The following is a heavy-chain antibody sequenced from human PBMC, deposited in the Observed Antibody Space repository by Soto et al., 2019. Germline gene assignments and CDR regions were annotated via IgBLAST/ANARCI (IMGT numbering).Heavy chain of an antibody. CDR1: GGSISSYY. CDR3: ARGTAAAGTYYYYGMDV. V-gene: IGHV4-59*01. J-gene: IGHJ6*02. Sequence: SETLSLTCTVSGGSISSYYWSWIRQPPGKGLEWIGYIYYSGSTNYNPSLKSRVTISVDTSKNQFSLKLSSVTAADTAVYYCARGTAAAGTYYYYGMDVWGQGTTVTVSS. D-gene: IGHD6-13*01. CDR2: IYYSGST.